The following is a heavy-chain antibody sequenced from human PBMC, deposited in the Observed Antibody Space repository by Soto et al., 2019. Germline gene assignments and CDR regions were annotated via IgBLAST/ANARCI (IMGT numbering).Heavy chain of an antibody. CDR1: GGTFSSYA. CDR3: APHHYDSSGYPPHASRIDY. J-gene: IGHJ4*02. D-gene: IGHD3-22*01. Sequence: SVKVSCKASGGTFSSYAISWVRQAPGQGLEWMGGIIPIFGTANYAQKFQGRVTITADESTSTAYMELSSLRSEDTAVYYCAPHHYDSSGYPPHASRIDYWGQGTLVTVSS. V-gene: IGHV1-69*13. CDR2: IIPIFGTA.